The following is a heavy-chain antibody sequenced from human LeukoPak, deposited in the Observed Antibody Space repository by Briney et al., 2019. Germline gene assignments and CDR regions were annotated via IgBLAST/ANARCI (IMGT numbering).Heavy chain of an antibody. CDR1: GYSFANYW. D-gene: IGHD1-26*01. J-gene: IGHJ4*02. CDR2: IYPGDSDT. V-gene: IGHV5-51*01. CDR3: ARGGWQLLRDLDY. Sequence: GESLKISCKGFGYSFANYWIGWVRQMPGKGLEWMGIIYPGDSDTRYGPSFQGQVTISADKSISTAYLQWSSLKASDTAMYYCARGGWQLLRDLDYWGQGTLVTVSS.